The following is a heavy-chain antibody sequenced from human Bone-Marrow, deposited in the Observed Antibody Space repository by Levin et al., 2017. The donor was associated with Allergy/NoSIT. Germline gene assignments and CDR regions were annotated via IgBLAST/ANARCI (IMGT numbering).Heavy chain of an antibody. D-gene: IGHD4-17*01. V-gene: IGHV1-24*01. Sequence: ASVKVSCKISGSTLSELAIHWVRQAPGQGLEWLGGFAPQNDDTVYAKKLQGRVTMTEDTSTDTAYMVLSSLTSEDTAFYYCATDHGDYAFDHWGQGTLVTVSS. J-gene: IGHJ4*02. CDR1: GSTLSELA. CDR3: ATDHGDYAFDH. CDR2: FAPQNDDT.